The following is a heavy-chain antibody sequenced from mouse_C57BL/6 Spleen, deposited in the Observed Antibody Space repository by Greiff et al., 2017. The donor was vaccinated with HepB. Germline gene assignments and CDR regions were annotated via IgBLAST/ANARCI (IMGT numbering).Heavy chain of an antibody. CDR1: GFTFSSYA. CDR2: ISDGGSYT. Sequence: EVQLVESGGGLVKPGGSLKLSCAASGFTFSSYAMSWVRQTPEKRLEWVATISDGGSYTYYPDNVKGRFTISRDNAKNNLYLQMSHLKSEDTAMYYCARVGDYYGGNYWGQGTTLTVSS. J-gene: IGHJ2*01. V-gene: IGHV5-4*01. CDR3: ARVGDYYGGNY. D-gene: IGHD1-1*01.